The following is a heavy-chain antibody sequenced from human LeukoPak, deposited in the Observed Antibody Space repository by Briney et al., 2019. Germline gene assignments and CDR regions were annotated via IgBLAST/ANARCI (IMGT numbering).Heavy chain of an antibody. Sequence: GGSLRLSCAASGFTFSHYAMNWIRQAPGKGLEWVSTISGSGSVTYYADSVKGRFTISRDNSKNTLFVQTNSLSLEDTAVYYCAKDRSGSGTYYGAFDIWGQGTMVTVSS. CDR3: AKDRSGSGTYYGAFDI. CDR1: GFTFSHYA. J-gene: IGHJ3*02. CDR2: ISGSGSVT. V-gene: IGHV3-23*01. D-gene: IGHD3-10*01.